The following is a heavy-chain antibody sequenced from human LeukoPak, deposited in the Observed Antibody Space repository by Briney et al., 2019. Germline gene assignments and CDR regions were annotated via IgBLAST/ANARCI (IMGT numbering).Heavy chain of an antibody. Sequence: ASVKVSFKASGFTFSTSAVQLVRQARGQRLEWMGCIILGSGNTNYAQNFRERVTISRDMSTSTVYMELNSLRSEDTAVYYCAAERYSDGCCWFDPWGQGTLVTVSS. D-gene: IGHD6-25*01. CDR3: AAERYSDGCCWFDP. J-gene: IGHJ5*02. CDR2: IILGSGNT. CDR1: GFTFSTSA. V-gene: IGHV1-58*01.